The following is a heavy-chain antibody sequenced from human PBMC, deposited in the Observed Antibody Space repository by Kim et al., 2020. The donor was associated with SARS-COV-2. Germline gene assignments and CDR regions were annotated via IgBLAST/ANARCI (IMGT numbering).Heavy chain of an antibody. CDR1: GFTFSSYA. V-gene: IGHV3-23*01. CDR2: ISGSGGST. Sequence: GGSLRLSCAASGFTFSSYAMSWVRQAPGKGLEWVSAISGSGGSTYYADSVKGRFTISRDNSKNTLYLQMNSLRAEDTAVYYCAKDDDSPLGYCSGGSCYRRGTGGAWDYWGQGTLVTVSP. J-gene: IGHJ4*02. D-gene: IGHD2-15*01. CDR3: AKDDDSPLGYCSGGSCYRRGTGGAWDY.